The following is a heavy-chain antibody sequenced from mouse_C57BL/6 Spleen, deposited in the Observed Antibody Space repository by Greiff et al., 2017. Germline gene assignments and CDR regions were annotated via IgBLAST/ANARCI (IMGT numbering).Heavy chain of an antibody. D-gene: IGHD2-4*01. J-gene: IGHJ1*03. CDR3: ARGSIYYDYGDVPPLDFDV. CDR1: GYTFTSYW. Sequence: QVQLQQPGAELVKPGASVKLSCKASGYTFTSYWMHWVKQRPGQGLEWIGMIHPNSGSTNYNEKFKSKATLTVDKSSSTAYMQLSSLTSEDSAVYYCARGSIYYDYGDVPPLDFDVWGTGTTVTVSS. V-gene: IGHV1-64*01. CDR2: IHPNSGST.